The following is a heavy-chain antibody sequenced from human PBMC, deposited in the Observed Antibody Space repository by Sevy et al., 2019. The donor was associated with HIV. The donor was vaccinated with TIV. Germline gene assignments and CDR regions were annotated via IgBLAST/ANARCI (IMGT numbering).Heavy chain of an antibody. Sequence: SETLSLTCTVSGGSVSSGSYYWSWIRQPPGKGLEWIGYIYYSGSTNYNPSLKSRVTISVDTSKNQFSLKLSSVTAADTAVYYWARDRTYCSGGSCYFDYWGQGTLVTVSS. D-gene: IGHD2-15*01. CDR3: ARDRTYCSGGSCYFDY. J-gene: IGHJ4*02. CDR2: IYYSGST. V-gene: IGHV4-61*01. CDR1: GGSVSSGSYY.